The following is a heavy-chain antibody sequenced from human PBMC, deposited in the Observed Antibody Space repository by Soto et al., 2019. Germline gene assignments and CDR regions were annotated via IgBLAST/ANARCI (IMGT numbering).Heavy chain of an antibody. CDR2: IYTDGGT. CDR3: ARAEVDMPIR. J-gene: IGHJ4*02. Sequence: GKSTRLYCTAAGYTDSRKYMIWVRQALGKGLEWVSVIYTDGGTDYADSVKGRFTISRDNSKNTVYLQMNSLRVEDTPVYYCARAEVDMPIRWGQGT. CDR1: GYTDSRKY. V-gene: IGHV3-66*01. D-gene: IGHD3-16*01.